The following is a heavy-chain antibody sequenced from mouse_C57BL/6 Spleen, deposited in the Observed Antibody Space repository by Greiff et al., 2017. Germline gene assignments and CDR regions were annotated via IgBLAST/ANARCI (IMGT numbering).Heavy chain of an antibody. D-gene: IGHD2-1*01. Sequence: VQLQQSGPVLVKPGASVKMSCKASGYTFTDYYMNWVKQSHGKSLEWIGVINPYNGGTSYNQKFKGKATLTVDKSSSTAYMELNSLTSEDSAVYYCARAGNSYWYFDVWGTGTTVTVSS. J-gene: IGHJ1*03. CDR1: GYTFTDYY. CDR2: INPYNGGT. V-gene: IGHV1-19*01. CDR3: ARAGNSYWYFDV.